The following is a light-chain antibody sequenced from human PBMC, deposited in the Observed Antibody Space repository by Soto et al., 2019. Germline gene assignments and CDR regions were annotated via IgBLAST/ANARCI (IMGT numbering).Light chain of an antibody. J-gene: IGKJ1*01. Sequence: EIVMTQSPATLSVSPGERATLSCRASQSVSSNLAWYQQKPGQAPRLLIYGASTRATGIPARFSGSGSGTEFTLTIGSLQSEDFAVYYCQQYYRWPQTFGQGTKVDIK. CDR1: QSVSSN. CDR3: QQYYRWPQT. CDR2: GAS. V-gene: IGKV3-15*01.